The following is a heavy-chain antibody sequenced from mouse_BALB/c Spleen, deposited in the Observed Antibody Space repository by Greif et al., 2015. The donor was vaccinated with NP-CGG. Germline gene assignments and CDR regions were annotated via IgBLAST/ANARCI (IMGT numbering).Heavy chain of an antibody. V-gene: IGHV7-3*02. CDR1: GFTFTDYY. Sequence: EVKLMESGGGLVQPGGSLRLSCATSGFTFTDYYMSWVRQPPGKALEWLGFIRNKPKGYTTEYSASVKGRFTISRDNSQSILYLQMNALRAEDSATYYCARDINYDDIYWCFDVWGAGTTVTVSS. CDR3: ARDINYDDIYWCFDV. CDR2: IRNKPKGYTT. D-gene: IGHD2-4*01. J-gene: IGHJ1*01.